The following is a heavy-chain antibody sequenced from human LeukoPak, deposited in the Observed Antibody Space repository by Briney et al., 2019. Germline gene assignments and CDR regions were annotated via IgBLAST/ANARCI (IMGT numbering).Heavy chain of an antibody. CDR2: IYYTGST. CDR1: GGSISSSSYY. Sequence: SETLSLTCTVSGGSISSSSYYWGWIRQPPGKGLEWIGSIYYTGSTYYNPSLKSRVTISVDTSKNQFSLKLSSVTAADTAVYYCARHVRMAARLGGYYFYIDVWGKGTTVTVSS. J-gene: IGHJ6*03. CDR3: ARHVRMAARLGGYYFYIDV. D-gene: IGHD6-6*01. V-gene: IGHV4-39*01.